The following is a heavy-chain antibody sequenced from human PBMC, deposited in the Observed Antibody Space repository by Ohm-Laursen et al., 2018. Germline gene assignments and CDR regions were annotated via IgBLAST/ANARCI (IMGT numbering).Heavy chain of an antibody. CDR1: GFTFSNYW. CDR2: IYSGGST. Sequence: SLRLSCSASGFTFSNYWMSWVRQAPGKGLEWVSVIYSGGSTYYAGSVRGRFTISRDISKNTVYLQMNSLRAEDTAVYYCARDRILAAAYNGMDVWGQGTTVTVSS. J-gene: IGHJ6*02. V-gene: IGHV3-66*01. D-gene: IGHD6-13*01. CDR3: ARDRILAAAYNGMDV.